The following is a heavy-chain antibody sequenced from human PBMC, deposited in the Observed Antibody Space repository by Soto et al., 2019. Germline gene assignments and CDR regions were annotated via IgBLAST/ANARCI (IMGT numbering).Heavy chain of an antibody. Sequence: GSLTLSCAVSGLTFYSHCFMLFRQSPFMWMDWLATIKWLASEKKYLDSGNGRLTTSRENAKNALYLQMAGLRCEDTAEYYGARATGYGSRASVKHALDYWGQGTLVTVSS. V-gene: IGHV3-7*01. D-gene: IGHD3-10*01. J-gene: IGHJ4*01. CDR2: IKWLASEK. CDR1: GLTFYSHC. CDR3: ARATGYGSRASVKHALDY.